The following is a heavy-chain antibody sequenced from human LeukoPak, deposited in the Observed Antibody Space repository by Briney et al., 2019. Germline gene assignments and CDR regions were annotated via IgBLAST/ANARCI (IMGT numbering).Heavy chain of an antibody. Sequence: SETLSLTCTVSGGSITSYYWSWIRQPPGKGLELIGFFYYSGSTNYSPSLKSRVTISLDTSKNQFSLKLTSVTAADTAVYYCARARYGSTSCPYYFDYWGQGTLVTVSS. CDR1: GGSITSYY. CDR2: FYYSGST. CDR3: ARARYGSTSCPYYFDY. V-gene: IGHV4-59*01. D-gene: IGHD2-2*01. J-gene: IGHJ4*02.